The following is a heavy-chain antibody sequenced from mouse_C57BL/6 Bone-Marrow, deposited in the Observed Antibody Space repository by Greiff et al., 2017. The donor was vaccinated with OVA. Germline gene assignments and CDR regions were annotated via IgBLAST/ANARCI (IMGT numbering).Heavy chain of an antibody. CDR1: GYTFTSYW. D-gene: IGHD2-2*01. Sequence: VQLQQPGTELVKPGASVKLSCKASGYTFTSYWMHWVKQRPGQGLEWIGNINPSNGGTNYNEKFKSKATLTVDKSSSTAYMQLSSLTSEDSAVYYCARKAKRVWLRRAWFAYWGQGTLVTVSA. V-gene: IGHV1-53*01. CDR2: INPSNGGT. J-gene: IGHJ3*01. CDR3: ARKAKRVWLRRAWFAY.